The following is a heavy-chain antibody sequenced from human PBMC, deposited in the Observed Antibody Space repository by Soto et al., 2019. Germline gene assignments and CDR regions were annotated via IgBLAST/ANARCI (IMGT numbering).Heavy chain of an antibody. J-gene: IGHJ6*02. CDR1: GYTLPRYV. CDR2: RNPNSGNT. Sequence: QVQLVQSGAEVKKPGAPVKVSRKAPGYTLPRYVTTWVRKATGQGLGGRGWRNPNSGNTGYAQKFQGRVTMTRNTSISTAYMELSSLRSEDTAVYYCARERSYGMDVWGQGTTVTVSS. CDR3: ARERSYGMDV. V-gene: IGHV1-8*01.